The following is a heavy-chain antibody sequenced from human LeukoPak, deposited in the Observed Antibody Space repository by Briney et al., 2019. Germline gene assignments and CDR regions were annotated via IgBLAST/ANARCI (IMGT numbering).Heavy chain of an antibody. V-gene: IGHV4-30-4*08. J-gene: IGHJ3*02. CDR2: IYYSGST. CDR3: ARSSSGWSNGGKGSAFGI. D-gene: IGHD6-19*01. Sequence: PSETLPLTCTVSGGSISSGDYYWSWIRQPPGKGLEWIGYIYYSGSTYYNPSLKSRVTISVDTSKNQFSLKLSSVTAADTAVYYCARSSSGWSNGGKGSAFGIWGQGTMVTVSS. CDR1: GGSISSGDYY.